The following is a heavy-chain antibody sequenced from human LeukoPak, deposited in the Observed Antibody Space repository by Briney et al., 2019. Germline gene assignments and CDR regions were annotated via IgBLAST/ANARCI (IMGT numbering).Heavy chain of an antibody. V-gene: IGHV4-34*01. Sequence: SETLSLTCAVYGVSFSGYYWSWIRQPPGKGLEWIGEINHSGSTNYNPSLKSRVTISVDTSKNQFSLKLSSVTAADTAVYYCARGELSYYYDSSGYPFDYWGQGTLVTVSS. CDR2: INHSGST. CDR1: GVSFSGYY. CDR3: ARGELSYYYDSSGYPFDY. J-gene: IGHJ4*02. D-gene: IGHD3-22*01.